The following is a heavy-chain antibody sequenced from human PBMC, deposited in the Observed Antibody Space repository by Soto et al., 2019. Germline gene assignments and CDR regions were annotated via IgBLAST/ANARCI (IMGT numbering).Heavy chain of an antibody. CDR2: ISSSSSTI. V-gene: IGHV3-48*01. Sequence: GGSLRLSCAASGFTFSSYSMNWVRQAPGKGLEWVSYISSSSSTIYYADSVKGRFTISRDNAKNSLYLQMNSLRAEDTGVYYCATNKRFSASLDLWGPGTTVTVSS. D-gene: IGHD1-26*01. CDR3: ATNKRFSASLDL. J-gene: IGHJ6*02. CDR1: GFTFSSYS.